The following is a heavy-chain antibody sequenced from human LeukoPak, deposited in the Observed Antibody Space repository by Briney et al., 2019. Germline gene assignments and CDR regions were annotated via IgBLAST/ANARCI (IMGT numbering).Heavy chain of an antibody. V-gene: IGHV4-34*01. CDR3: ARGIGGGYSYGYTWFDP. J-gene: IGHJ5*02. CDR2: VNHGGST. Sequence: SETLSLTCAVYGGSFSGYYWSWIRQPPGKGLEWIGEVNHGGSTNYNPSLKSRVTISVDTSKNQFSLKLSSVTAADTAVYYCARGIGGGYSYGYTWFDPWGQGTLVTVSS. D-gene: IGHD5-18*01. CDR1: GGSFSGYY.